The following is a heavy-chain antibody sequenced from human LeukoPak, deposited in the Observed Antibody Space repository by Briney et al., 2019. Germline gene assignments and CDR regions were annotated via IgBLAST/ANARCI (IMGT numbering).Heavy chain of an antibody. Sequence: PSETLSLTCTVSGGSISSSSYYWAWIRQPPGKGLEWIGSIYYSGTTYYNSSLKSRVTMSVDTSKKQISLRVSSVTAADTAVYYCARQVFESVVIPAHSDYWGQGHLVIVSS. J-gene: IGHJ4*02. D-gene: IGHD4-23*01. CDR2: IYYSGTT. CDR3: ARQVFESVVIPAHSDY. V-gene: IGHV4-39*01. CDR1: GGSISSSSYY.